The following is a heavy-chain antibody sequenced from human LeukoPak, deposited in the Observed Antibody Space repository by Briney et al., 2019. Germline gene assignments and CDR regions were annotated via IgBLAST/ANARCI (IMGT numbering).Heavy chain of an antibody. CDR1: GGSISSSSYY. CDR3: ARDLGYNYGYSFDI. J-gene: IGHJ3*02. CDR2: FYYSDST. Sequence: SETLSLTCSVSGGSISSSSYYWGWIRQPPGKGLEWIGSFYYSDSTHYNPSLKSRVTISGDMFKNQFSLKLGSVTAADTAVYYCARDLGYNYGYSFDIWGQGTMVTVSS. D-gene: IGHD5-18*01. V-gene: IGHV4-39*07.